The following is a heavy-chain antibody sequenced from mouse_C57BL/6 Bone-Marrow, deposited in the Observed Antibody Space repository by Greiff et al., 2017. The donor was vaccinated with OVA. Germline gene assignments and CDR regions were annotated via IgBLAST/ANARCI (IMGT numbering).Heavy chain of an antibody. Sequence: EVQLVESGAELVRPGASVKLSCTASGFNIKDDYMHWVKQRPEQGLEWIGWIGPENGDTEYASQFQGKATITADTSSNTAYLQLSSLTSEDTAVYYCTTPTIVATGDYAMDYWGQGTSVTVSS. J-gene: IGHJ4*01. CDR2: IGPENGDT. V-gene: IGHV14-4*01. CDR3: TTPTIVATGDYAMDY. D-gene: IGHD1-1*01. CDR1: GFNIKDDY.